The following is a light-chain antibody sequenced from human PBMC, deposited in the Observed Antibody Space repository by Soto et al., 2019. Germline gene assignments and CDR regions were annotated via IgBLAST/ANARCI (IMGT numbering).Light chain of an antibody. J-gene: IGKJ1*01. Sequence: EIVVTQSPATLSVSPCERVTLSCSASQSVSSSLAWYQQRPGQAPRLLIYDTSTRAAGIAARFSGSGSGTEFTLTISSLQSEDFAVYYCQQYVHWPPGTFGQGTKVDIK. CDR3: QQYVHWPPGT. CDR2: DTS. V-gene: IGKV3-15*01. CDR1: QSVSSS.